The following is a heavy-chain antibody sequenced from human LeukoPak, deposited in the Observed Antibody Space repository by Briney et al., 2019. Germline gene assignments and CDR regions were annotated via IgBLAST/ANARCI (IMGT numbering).Heavy chain of an antibody. CDR1: GGTFSSYG. Sequence: GASVKVSCKASGGTFSSYGISWVRQAPGQGLEWMGGIIPFFGRADYAQKFQGRVTMTEDTSTDTAYMELSSLRSEDTAVYYCATHSSGYYYVNPLWQHWGQGTLVTVSS. CDR2: IIPFFGRA. V-gene: IGHV1-69*06. J-gene: IGHJ1*01. D-gene: IGHD3-22*01. CDR3: ATHSSGYYYVNPLWQH.